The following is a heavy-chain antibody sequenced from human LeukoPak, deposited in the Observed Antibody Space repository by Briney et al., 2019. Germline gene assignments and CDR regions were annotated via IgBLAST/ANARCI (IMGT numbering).Heavy chain of an antibody. D-gene: IGHD4-11*01. CDR2: INPSGGST. CDR3: ARDSGTVSDAFDT. J-gene: IGHJ3*02. V-gene: IGHV1-46*01. Sequence: ASVKVSCKASGYTFISYYIHWVRQAPGQGLEWMGIINPSGGSTRYAQKFQGRVTMTRDTSTGTIYMELSSLRSEDTAVYFCARDSGTVSDAFDTWGQGTMVTVSP. CDR1: GYTFISYY.